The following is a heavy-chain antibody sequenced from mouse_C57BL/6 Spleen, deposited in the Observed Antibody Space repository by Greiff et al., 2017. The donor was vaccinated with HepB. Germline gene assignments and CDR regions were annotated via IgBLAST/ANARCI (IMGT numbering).Heavy chain of an antibody. D-gene: IGHD1-1*01. V-gene: IGHV1-69*01. CDR2: IDPSDSYT. J-gene: IGHJ4*01. Sequence: QVQLQQSGAELVMPGASVKLSCKASGYTFTSYWMHWVKQRPGQGLEWIGEIDPSDSYTNYNQKFKGKSTLTVDKSSSTAYMQLSSLTSEDSAVYYCARPTVVATRGAMDYWGQGTSVTVSS. CDR1: GYTFTSYW. CDR3: ARPTVVATRGAMDY.